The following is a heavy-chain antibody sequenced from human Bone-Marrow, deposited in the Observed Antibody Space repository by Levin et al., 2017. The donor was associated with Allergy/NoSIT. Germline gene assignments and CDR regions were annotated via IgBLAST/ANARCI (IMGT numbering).Heavy chain of an antibody. D-gene: IGHD4-17*01. CDR1: GGSFSGYY. V-gene: IGHV4-34*01. J-gene: IGHJ4*02. CDR2: INHSGST. CDR3: ARELYGDDEGGGY. Sequence: SQTLSLTCAVYGGSFSGYYWSWIRQPPGKGLEWIGEINHSGSTNYNPSLKSRVTISVDTSKNQFSLKLSSVTAADTAVYYCARELYGDDEGGGYWGQGTLVTVSS.